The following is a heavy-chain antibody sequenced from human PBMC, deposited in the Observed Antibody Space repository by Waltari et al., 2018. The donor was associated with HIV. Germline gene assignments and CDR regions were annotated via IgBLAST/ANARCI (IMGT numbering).Heavy chain of an antibody. CDR3: ASAFYFGTPPVT. CDR1: GFTFSTYA. Sequence: VQLVESGGGLVQPGGSLRLSCAASGFTFSTYAMNWVRQAPGKGLEWVSMISGSGLTSNYAESVRGRFTISRDNVKNTLYLEMNNLRADDTAIYYCASAFYFGTPPVTWGRGTLVTVSS. V-gene: IGHV3-23*04. D-gene: IGHD3-16*01. J-gene: IGHJ5*02. CDR2: ISGSGLTS.